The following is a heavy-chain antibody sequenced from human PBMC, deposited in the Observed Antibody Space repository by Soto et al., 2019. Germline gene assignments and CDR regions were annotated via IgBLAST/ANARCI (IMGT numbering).Heavy chain of an antibody. CDR3: AGAAVAGTAGLDF. Sequence: ASVKVSCKASGYTFSGFYMHWVRQAPGQVLEWMGWINPSNGGTKYAEKFQGRVTITRDTSISTAYVELSRLTSDDTAVYYCAGAAVAGTAGLDFGGQGTLVTVSS. V-gene: IGHV1-2*02. CDR2: INPSNGGT. D-gene: IGHD6-19*01. J-gene: IGHJ4*02. CDR1: GYTFSGFY.